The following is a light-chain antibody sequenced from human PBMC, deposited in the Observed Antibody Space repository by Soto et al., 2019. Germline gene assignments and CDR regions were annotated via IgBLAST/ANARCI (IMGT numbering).Light chain of an antibody. CDR3: QQLNSYPFP. J-gene: IGKJ4*01. CDR2: AAS. CDR1: QGISSY. Sequence: DIQLTQSPSFLSASVGDRVTLTCRASQGISSYLAWYQQRPGKAPNLLIYAASTLQSGVPSRFSGGESGTEFTLTISSLPPDDFATYYRQQLNSYPFPFGAGTKVDIK. V-gene: IGKV1-9*01.